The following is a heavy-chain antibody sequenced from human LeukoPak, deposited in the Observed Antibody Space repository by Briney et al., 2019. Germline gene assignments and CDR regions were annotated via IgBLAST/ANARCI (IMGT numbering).Heavy chain of an antibody. CDR1: GFTFSGSA. Sequence: GGSLKLPCAASGFTFSGSAMHWVRQASGKGLEWVGRIRSKANSYATAYAASVKGRFTISRDDSKNTAYLQMNSLKTEDTAVYYCTRPHTYYYDSSGYYYVDYWGQGTLVTVSS. CDR2: IRSKANSYAT. J-gene: IGHJ4*02. V-gene: IGHV3-73*01. CDR3: TRPHTYYYDSSGYYYVDY. D-gene: IGHD3-22*01.